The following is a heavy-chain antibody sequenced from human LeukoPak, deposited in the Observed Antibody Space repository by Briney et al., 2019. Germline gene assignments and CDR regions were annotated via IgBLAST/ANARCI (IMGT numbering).Heavy chain of an antibody. Sequence: PGGSLRLSCAASGFTFSSYSMNSVRQAPGKGLEWVSSICGGSGYIYYADSVKGRFTISRGNAKNSLYLQLNSLRDEDTAVYYCVGGPIAAAGEDYWGQGILVTVSS. V-gene: IGHV3-21*01. CDR1: GFTFSSYS. CDR3: VGGPIAAAGEDY. D-gene: IGHD6-13*01. J-gene: IGHJ4*02. CDR2: ICGGSGYI.